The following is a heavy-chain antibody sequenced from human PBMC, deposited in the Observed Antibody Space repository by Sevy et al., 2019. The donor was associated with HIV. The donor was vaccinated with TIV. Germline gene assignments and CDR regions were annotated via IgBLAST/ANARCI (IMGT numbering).Heavy chain of an antibody. V-gene: IGHV3-23*01. CDR3: ANGDYDFWSERNYYFHGMDF. J-gene: IGHJ6*01. CDR1: GFTFSSYA. CDR2: ISGTGGGT. D-gene: IGHD3-3*01. Sequence: GGSLRLSCAASGFTFSSYAMSWVRQAPGKGLEWVSAISGTGGGTYYADSVKGRFTISRVNSKNTLYLQMNSLIAEDTAVYYCANGDYDFWSERNYYFHGMDFWGQGTTVTVSS.